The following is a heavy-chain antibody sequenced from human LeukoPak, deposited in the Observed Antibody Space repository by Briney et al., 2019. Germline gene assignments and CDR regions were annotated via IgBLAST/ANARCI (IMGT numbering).Heavy chain of an antibody. CDR1: GFTFGNSW. CDR2: INADGSTA. J-gene: IGHJ4*02. Sequence: GGSLRLSCAASGFTFGNSWVHWVRQAPGKGLVWVSLINADGSTATYADSVKGRFTISRDNAKNSVYLQMNSLRVEDTAVYYCARQVVAASFDYWGQGTLVTVSS. D-gene: IGHD2-15*01. V-gene: IGHV3-74*01. CDR3: ARQVVAASFDY.